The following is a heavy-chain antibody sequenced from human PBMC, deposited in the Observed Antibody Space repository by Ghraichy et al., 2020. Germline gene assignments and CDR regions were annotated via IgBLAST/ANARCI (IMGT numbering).Heavy chain of an antibody. CDR1: GFTFSSYW. V-gene: IGHV3-74*01. CDR2: TNSDGSST. Sequence: GGSLRLSCAASGFTFSSYWMHWVRQAPGKGLVWVSRTNSDGSSTSYADSVKGRFTISRDNAKNTLYLQMNSLRAEDTAVYYCARGGTNDFWSGYYMAYWGQGTLVTVSS. J-gene: IGHJ4*02. CDR3: ARGGTNDFWSGYYMAY. D-gene: IGHD3-3*01.